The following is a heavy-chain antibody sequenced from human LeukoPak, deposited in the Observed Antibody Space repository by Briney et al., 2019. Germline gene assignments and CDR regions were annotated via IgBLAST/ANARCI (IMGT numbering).Heavy chain of an antibody. J-gene: IGHJ6*02. Sequence: EASVKVSCTASGFAFTSYGFTWVRQAPGQGLEWMGWISANDGKIHYSERHPGRITMTTDTGTSTAYMELRSLRSEDTAVYYCARVLGAPDYYYYGMDVWGQGTTVTVSS. V-gene: IGHV1-18*01. CDR2: ISANDGKI. D-gene: IGHD1-14*01. CDR3: ARVLGAPDYYYYGMDV. CDR1: GFAFTSYG.